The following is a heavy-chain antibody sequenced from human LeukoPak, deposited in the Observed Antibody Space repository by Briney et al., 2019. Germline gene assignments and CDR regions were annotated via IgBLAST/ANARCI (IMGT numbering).Heavy chain of an antibody. CDR1: GFTFSSYW. V-gene: IGHV3-74*01. D-gene: IGHD6-19*01. Sequence: GGSLRLSCAASGFTFSSYWMHWVRQAPGKGLVWVSRINSDRSSTSYADSVKGRFTISRDNAKNTLYLQMNSLRAEDTAVYYCARDQDSSGWYVGYYYYYGMDVWGQGTTVTASS. CDR3: ARDQDSSGWYVGYYYYYGMDV. J-gene: IGHJ6*02. CDR2: INSDRSST.